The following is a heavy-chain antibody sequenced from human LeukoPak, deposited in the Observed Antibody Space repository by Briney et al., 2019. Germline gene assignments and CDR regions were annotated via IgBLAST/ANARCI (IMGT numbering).Heavy chain of an antibody. Sequence: SETLSLTCAVYGESFSGYYWSWIRQPPGKGLEWIGEINHSGRTNYNPSLKSRVTISVDTSKNQFSLKLSSVTAADTAVYYCARVGYNWNYIDYWGQGTLVTVSS. V-gene: IGHV4-34*01. CDR1: GESFSGYY. CDR3: ARVGYNWNYIDY. CDR2: INHSGRT. J-gene: IGHJ4*02. D-gene: IGHD1-20*01.